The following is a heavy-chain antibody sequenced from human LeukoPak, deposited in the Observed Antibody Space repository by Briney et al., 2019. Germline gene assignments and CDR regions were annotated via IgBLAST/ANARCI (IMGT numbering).Heavy chain of an antibody. CDR3: ARDQGYDILTGLSDY. Sequence: GGSLRLPCEASRFTFRTYAMHWVRQAPGKGLEWVAVISYDGSDKYYADSVKGRFTISRDNSKNTLYLQMNSLRAEDTAVYYCARDQGYDILTGLSDYWGQGTLVTVSS. CDR1: RFTFRTYA. V-gene: IGHV3-30*04. CDR2: ISYDGSDK. J-gene: IGHJ4*02. D-gene: IGHD3-9*01.